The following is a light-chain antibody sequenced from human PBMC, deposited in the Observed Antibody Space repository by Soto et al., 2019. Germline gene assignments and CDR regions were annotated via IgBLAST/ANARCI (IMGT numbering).Light chain of an antibody. V-gene: IGKV3-15*01. CDR3: QQYYNWPRT. CDR2: GAS. J-gene: IGKJ1*01. Sequence: TQSPSFLSASVGDRVTITCRASQSVNSNLAWYQQKRGQAPRLLIHGASTRATDIPGRFSGSGSGTEFTLTISSLQSEDFAVYYCQQYYNWPRTFGQGTRVEIK. CDR1: QSVNSN.